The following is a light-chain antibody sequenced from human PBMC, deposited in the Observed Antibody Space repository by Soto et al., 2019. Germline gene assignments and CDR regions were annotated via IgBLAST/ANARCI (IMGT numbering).Light chain of an antibody. V-gene: IGKV3-20*01. CDR2: GAS. Sequence: EIVLTQSPGTLSLSPGERATLSCRASQSVSSTYLAWYQQKPGQAPRLLIYGASNRATGIPDRFSGSGSGTDFTLTISSLQPDDIATYYCQHYNGYPITFGGGTKVEIK. CDR3: QHYNGYPIT. J-gene: IGKJ4*01. CDR1: QSVSSTY.